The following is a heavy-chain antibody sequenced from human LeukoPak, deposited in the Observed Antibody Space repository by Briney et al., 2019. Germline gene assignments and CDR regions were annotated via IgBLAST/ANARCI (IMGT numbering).Heavy chain of an antibody. V-gene: IGHV4-34*01. CDR2: IYYSGST. CDR1: GGSFSGYY. Sequence: PSETLSLTCAVYGGSFSGYYWSWIRQPPGKGLEWIGSIYYSGSTYYNPSLKSRVTISVDTSKNQFSLRLSSVTAADTAVYYCARVDDSSGYSFDYWGQGTLVTVSS. CDR3: ARVDDSSGYSFDY. D-gene: IGHD3-22*01. J-gene: IGHJ4*02.